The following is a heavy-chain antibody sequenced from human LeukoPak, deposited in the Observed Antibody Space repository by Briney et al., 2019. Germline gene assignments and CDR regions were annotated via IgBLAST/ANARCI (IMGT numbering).Heavy chain of an antibody. CDR3: ARVLKWELLSSSQDAFDI. Sequence: GASVKVSCKASGYTFTGYYMHWVRQAPGQGLEWMGRINPNSGGTNYAQKFQGRVTMTRDTSISTAYMELRRLRSDDTAVYYCARVLKWELLSSSQDAFDIWGQGTMVTVSS. D-gene: IGHD1-26*01. V-gene: IGHV1-2*06. CDR1: GYTFTGYY. CDR2: INPNSGGT. J-gene: IGHJ3*02.